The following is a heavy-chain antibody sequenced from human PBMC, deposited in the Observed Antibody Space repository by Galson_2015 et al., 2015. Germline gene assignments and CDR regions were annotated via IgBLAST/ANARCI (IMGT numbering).Heavy chain of an antibody. Sequence: TLSLTCTVSGGSISSGGYYWSWIRQHPGKGLEWIGYIYYSGSTYYNPSLKSRVTISVDTSKNQFSLKLSSVTAADTAVYYCARGGLSGPYYFDYWGQGTLVTVSS. V-gene: IGHV4-31*03. J-gene: IGHJ4*02. D-gene: IGHD5-12*01. CDR3: ARGGLSGPYYFDY. CDR2: IYYSGST. CDR1: GGSISSGGYY.